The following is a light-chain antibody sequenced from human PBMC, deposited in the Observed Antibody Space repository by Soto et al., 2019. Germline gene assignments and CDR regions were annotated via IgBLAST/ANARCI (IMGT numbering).Light chain of an antibody. CDR1: QGISSY. CDR2: AAS. V-gene: IGKV1-8*01. Sequence: AIRMTQSPSSLSASTGDRVTITCRASQGISSYLAWYQQKPGKAPKLLIYAASTLQSGVPSRFRRSGSGTDFTLTISCLQSEDFATYYCQQHSSYPLTFGGGTKVEIK. CDR3: QQHSSYPLT. J-gene: IGKJ4*01.